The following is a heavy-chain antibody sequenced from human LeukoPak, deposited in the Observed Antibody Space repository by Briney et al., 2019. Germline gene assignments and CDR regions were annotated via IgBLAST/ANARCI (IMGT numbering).Heavy chain of an antibody. D-gene: IGHD4-17*01. CDR1: GFTFSSYG. CDR3: AKLGSTVTTENYFDY. V-gene: IGHV3-30*18. CDR2: ISYDGSNK. Sequence: PGGSLRLSCAASGFTFSSYGMHWVRQAPGKGLEWVAVISYDGSNKYYADSVKGRFTISRDNSKNTLYLQMNSLRAEDTAVYYCAKLGSTVTTENYFDYWGQGTLVTVSS. J-gene: IGHJ4*02.